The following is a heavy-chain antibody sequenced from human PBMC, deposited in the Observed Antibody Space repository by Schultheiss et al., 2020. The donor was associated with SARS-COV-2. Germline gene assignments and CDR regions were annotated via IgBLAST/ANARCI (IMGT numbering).Heavy chain of an antibody. CDR3: ARPQFGVVDY. J-gene: IGHJ4*02. D-gene: IGHD3-3*01. CDR2: IYYSGST. V-gene: IGHV4-59*01. CDR1: GGSISSYY. Sequence: SQTLSLTCTVPGGSISSYYWSWIRQPPGKGLEWTGSIYYSGSTYYNPSLKSRVTISVDTSKNQFSLKLSSVTAADTAVYYCARPQFGVVDYWGQGTLVTVSS.